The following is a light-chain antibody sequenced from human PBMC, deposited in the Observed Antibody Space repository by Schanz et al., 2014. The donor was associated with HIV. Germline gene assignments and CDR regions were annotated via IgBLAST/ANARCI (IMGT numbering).Light chain of an antibody. CDR1: QGIGTY. J-gene: IGKJ1*01. Sequence: IQLTQSPSSLSASVGDRVTITCRASQGIGTYLAWYQQEPGKAPKLLIYSASTLQSGVPSRFSGSGSGTDFTLTISSLQSEDFATYYCQQYNTYSRTFGQGTKVEIK. V-gene: IGKV1-9*01. CDR2: SAS. CDR3: QQYNTYSRT.